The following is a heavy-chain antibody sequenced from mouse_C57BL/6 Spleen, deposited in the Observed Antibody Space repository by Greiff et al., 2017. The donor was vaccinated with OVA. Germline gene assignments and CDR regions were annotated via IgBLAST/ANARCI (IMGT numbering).Heavy chain of an antibody. Sequence: QVQLKESGPELVKPGASVKISCKASGYAFSSSWMNWVKQRPGKGLEWIGRIYPGDGDTNYNGKFKGKATLTADKSSSTAYMQLSSLTSEDSAVYFCARSRDDGYYVYAMDYWGQGTSVTVSS. CDR2: IYPGDGDT. D-gene: IGHD2-3*01. CDR1: GYAFSSSW. CDR3: ARSRDDGYYVYAMDY. J-gene: IGHJ4*01. V-gene: IGHV1-82*01.